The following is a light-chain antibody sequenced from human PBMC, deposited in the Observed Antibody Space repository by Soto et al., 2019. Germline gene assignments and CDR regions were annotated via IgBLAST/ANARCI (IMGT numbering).Light chain of an antibody. CDR1: QRVSSNY. CDR3: QQYGNSPGYT. J-gene: IGKJ2*01. CDR2: GAS. Sequence: EIVLTQSPGTLSLSPGERATLSCRASQRVSSNYLAWYQHKAGQAPRLLIYGASIRAAGIPDRFSGTGSGTDFTLTISRLETEDFAVYYCQQYGNSPGYTFGQGTKLEIK. V-gene: IGKV3-20*01.